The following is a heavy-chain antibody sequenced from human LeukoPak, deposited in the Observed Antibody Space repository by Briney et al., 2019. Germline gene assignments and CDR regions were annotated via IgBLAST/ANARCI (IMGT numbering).Heavy chain of an antibody. J-gene: IGHJ6*02. CDR3: ARDYYGDYVSYYYYYGMDV. Sequence: TSETLSLTCTVSGGSISSYYWSWIRQPAGKGLEWIGRIYTSGSTNYNPSLKSRVTMSVDTSKNQFSLKLSSVTAADTAVYYCARDYYGDYVSYYYYYGMDVWGQGTTVTVSS. D-gene: IGHD4-17*01. V-gene: IGHV4-4*07. CDR2: IYTSGST. CDR1: GGSISSYY.